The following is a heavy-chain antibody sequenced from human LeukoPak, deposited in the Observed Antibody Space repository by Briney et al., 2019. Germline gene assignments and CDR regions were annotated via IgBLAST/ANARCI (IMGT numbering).Heavy chain of an antibody. CDR2: INWNGGST. V-gene: IGHV3-20*01. CDR1: GFTFDDYG. J-gene: IGHJ3*02. Sequence: TGGSLRLSCAASGFTFDDYGMSWVRQAPGKGLEWVSGINWNGGSTGYADSVKGRFTISRDNAKNSLYLQMNSLRAEDTALYNCAREGWVVVPGDHDAFDIWGQGTMVTVSS. D-gene: IGHD2-2*01. CDR3: AREGWVVVPGDHDAFDI.